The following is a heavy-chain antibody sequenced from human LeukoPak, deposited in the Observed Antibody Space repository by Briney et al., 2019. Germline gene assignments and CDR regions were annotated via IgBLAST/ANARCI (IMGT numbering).Heavy chain of an antibody. V-gene: IGHV4-4*07. CDR1: GGSISSYY. CDR2: IYTSGST. J-gene: IGHJ6*03. CDR3: ARGVYSGSYYYYYMDV. Sequence: SETLSLTCTVSGGSISSYYWSWIRQPAGKGLEWIGRIYTSGSTNYNPSLKSRVTMSVDTSKNQFSLKLSSVTAADTAVYYCARGVYSGSYYYYYMDVWGKGTTVTISS. D-gene: IGHD1-26*01.